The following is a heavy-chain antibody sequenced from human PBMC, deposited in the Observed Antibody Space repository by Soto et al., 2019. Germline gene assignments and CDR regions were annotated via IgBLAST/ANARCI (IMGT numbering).Heavy chain of an antibody. V-gene: IGHV5-10-1*01. J-gene: IGHJ4*02. CDR3: AVTWTHLWADY. CDR2: IDPSDSYT. D-gene: IGHD5-18*01. CDR1: GYSFTSSW. Sequence: GESLKISCKGSGYSFTSSWITWVRQMPGKGLEWMGRIDPSDSYTNYSPSFQGHVTISADKSISTASLQWSSLKASDTAMYYCAVTWTHLWADYWGQGTLVTVSS.